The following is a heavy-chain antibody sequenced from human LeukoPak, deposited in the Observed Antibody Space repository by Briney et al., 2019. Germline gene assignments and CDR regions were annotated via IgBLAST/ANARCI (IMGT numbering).Heavy chain of an antibody. J-gene: IGHJ6*02. D-gene: IGHD4-17*01. Sequence: SETLSLTCAVYGGSFSGYYWSWIRQPPGKGLEWIGEINHSGSTNYNPSLKSRDTISVDTSKNQFSLKLSSVTAADTAVYYCARYRRAVTTSVLYYGMDVWGQGTTVTVSS. CDR1: GGSFSGYY. V-gene: IGHV4-34*01. CDR3: ARYRRAVTTSVLYYGMDV. CDR2: INHSGST.